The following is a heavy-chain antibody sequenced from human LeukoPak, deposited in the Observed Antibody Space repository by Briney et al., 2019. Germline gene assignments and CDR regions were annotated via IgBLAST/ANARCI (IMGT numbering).Heavy chain of an antibody. Sequence: GGSLRLSCAASGFTFDDYAMSWVRQAPGKGLEWVSAISGSGGSTYYADSVKGRFTISRDNSKNTLYLQMNSLRAEDTAVYYCAKVIRYSYGWVDYWGQGTLVTVSS. CDR1: GFTFDDYA. J-gene: IGHJ4*02. V-gene: IGHV3-23*01. CDR2: ISGSGGST. CDR3: AKVIRYSYGWVDY. D-gene: IGHD5-18*01.